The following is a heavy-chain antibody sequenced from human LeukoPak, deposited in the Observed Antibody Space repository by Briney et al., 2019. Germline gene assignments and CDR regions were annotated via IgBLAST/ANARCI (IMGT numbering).Heavy chain of an antibody. CDR2: ISAYSGNR. CDR1: GYTFISYG. V-gene: IGHV1-18*01. CDR3: ARDRGDYGDYVGLVWYFDL. Sequence: GASVKVSCKASGYTFISYGISWVRQAPGQGLEWMGWISAYSGNRNYVQKLQGRVTMTTDTSTSTAYMELRSLRSDDTAVYYCARDRGDYGDYVGLVWYFDLWGHGTLVTVSS. J-gene: IGHJ2*01. D-gene: IGHD4-17*01.